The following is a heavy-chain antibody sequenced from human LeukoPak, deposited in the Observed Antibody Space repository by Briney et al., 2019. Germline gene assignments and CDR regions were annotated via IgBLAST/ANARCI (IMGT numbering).Heavy chain of an antibody. CDR1: GYSISSGYY. CDR2: IYHSGST. V-gene: IGHV4-38-2*01. Sequence: SETLSLTCAVSGYSISSGYYWGWIRQPPGKGLGWIGSIYHSGSTYYNPSLKSRVTISVDTSKNQFSLKLSSVTAADTAVYYCARHGTMIVVVYWFDPWGQGTLVTVSS. J-gene: IGHJ5*02. CDR3: ARHGTMIVVVYWFDP. D-gene: IGHD3-22*01.